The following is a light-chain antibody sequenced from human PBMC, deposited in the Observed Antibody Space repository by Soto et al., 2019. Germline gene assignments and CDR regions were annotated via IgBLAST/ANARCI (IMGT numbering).Light chain of an antibody. Sequence: DIVLTQTPLSSPVTLGKPASISCRSSQSLVHSDGNTYLTWLQQRPGQPPRLLIYMISNRFSGVPDRCSGRCAGTDFTLKISRVEADDVGVYYCMQATPAYTFGQGTKLQIK. J-gene: IGKJ2*01. CDR1: QSLVHSDGNTY. V-gene: IGKV2-24*01. CDR2: MIS. CDR3: MQATPAYT.